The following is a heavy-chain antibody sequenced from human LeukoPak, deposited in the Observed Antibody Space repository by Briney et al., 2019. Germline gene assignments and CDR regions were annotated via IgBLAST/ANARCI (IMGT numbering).Heavy chain of an antibody. CDR3: ARVHTGCTNGVCYTDHYFDY. CDR1: GFTFSSYS. V-gene: IGHV3-48*01. CDR2: VSSSSSTI. J-gene: IGHJ4*02. Sequence: GGSLRLSCAASGFTFSSYSMNWVRQAPGKGLEWVSYVSSSSSTIYYADSVKGRFTISRDNAKNSLYLQMNSLRAEDTALYYCARVHTGCTNGVCYTDHYFDYWGQGTLVTVSS. D-gene: IGHD2-8*01.